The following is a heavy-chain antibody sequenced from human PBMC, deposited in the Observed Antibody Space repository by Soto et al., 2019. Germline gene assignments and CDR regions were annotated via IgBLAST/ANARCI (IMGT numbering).Heavy chain of an antibody. Sequence: QVQLQQWGAGLLKPSETLSLTCAVYGGSFSGYYWSWIXQPPGKGLEWIGEINHSGSTNYNPSLKSRVTISVDTSKNQFSLKLSSVTAADTAVYYCARGPAAVAGRHFDYWGQGTLVTVSS. D-gene: IGHD6-19*01. V-gene: IGHV4-34*01. CDR1: GGSFSGYY. CDR3: ARGPAAVAGRHFDY. J-gene: IGHJ4*02. CDR2: INHSGST.